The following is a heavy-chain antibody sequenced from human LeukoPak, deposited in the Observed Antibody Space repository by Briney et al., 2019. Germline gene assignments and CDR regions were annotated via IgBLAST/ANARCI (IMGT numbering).Heavy chain of an antibody. D-gene: IGHD6-13*01. J-gene: IGHJ6*02. CDR3: ARARPGIAAAAYYYYGMDV. CDR1: GFTFSSYS. Sequence: GGSLRLSCAASGFTFSSYSMNWARQAPGKGLEWVSSISSSSSYIYYADSVKGRFTISRDNAKNSLYLQMNSLRAEDTAVYYCARARPGIAAAAYYYYGMDVWGQGTTVTVSS. V-gene: IGHV3-21*01. CDR2: ISSSSSYI.